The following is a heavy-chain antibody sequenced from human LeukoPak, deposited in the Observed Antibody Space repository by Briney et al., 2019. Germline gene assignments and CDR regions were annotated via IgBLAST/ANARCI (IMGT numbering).Heavy chain of an antibody. CDR3: ARGLEWPGKPTLVSDY. CDR1: GFTFSSYW. D-gene: IGHD3-3*01. Sequence: GGSLRLSCAASGFTFSSYWMSWVRQAPGKGLEWVANIKQDGSEKYFVDSVKGRFTISRDNAKNSLGLQMNSLRVEDTAVYYCARGLEWPGKPTLVSDYWGQGTLVTVSS. CDR2: IKQDGSEK. V-gene: IGHV3-7*03. J-gene: IGHJ4*02.